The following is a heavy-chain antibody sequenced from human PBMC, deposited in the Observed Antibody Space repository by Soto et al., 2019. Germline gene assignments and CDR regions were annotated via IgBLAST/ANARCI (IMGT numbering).Heavy chain of an antibody. CDR2: IVGDSGNT. CDR1: GYPLPTYG. Sequence: QVPVMQSGAQLTQPGASVKVSCETSGYPLPTYGLSWVRQAPGQGLEWMGWIVGDSGNTVYAQKLQGRVTMYRDTATSTGYMELRRPTSDDSALYYCATVSGYGSGSRRFDFWGQGTLVSVSS. V-gene: IGHV1-18*01. D-gene: IGHD3-10*01. J-gene: IGHJ4*02. CDR3: ATVSGYGSGSRRFDF.